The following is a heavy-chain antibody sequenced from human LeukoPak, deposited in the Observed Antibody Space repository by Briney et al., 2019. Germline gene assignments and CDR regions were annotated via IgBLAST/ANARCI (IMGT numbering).Heavy chain of an antibody. J-gene: IGHJ4*02. Sequence: SVKVSCKAFGGTFSSYAISWVRQAPGQGLEWMGGIIPIFGTANYAQKFQGRVTITADESTSTAYMELSSLRSEDTAVYYCARGTKQQLVLVFWGQGTLVTVSS. D-gene: IGHD6-13*01. V-gene: IGHV1-69*13. CDR3: ARGTKQQLVLVF. CDR1: GGTFSSYA. CDR2: IIPIFGTA.